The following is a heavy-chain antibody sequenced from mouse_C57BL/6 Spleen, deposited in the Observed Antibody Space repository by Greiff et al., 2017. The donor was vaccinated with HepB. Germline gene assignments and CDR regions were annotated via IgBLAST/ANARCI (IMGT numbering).Heavy chain of an antibody. CDR3: ARDGPGSSPRWYFDV. CDR2: IDPEDGET. J-gene: IGHJ1*03. D-gene: IGHD1-1*01. CDR1: GFNIKDYY. Sequence: EVKLMESGAELVKPGASVKLSCTASGFNIKDYYMHWVKQRTEQGLEWIGRIDPEDGETKYAPKFQGKATITADTSSNTAYLQLSSLTSEDTAVYYCARDGPGSSPRWYFDVWGTGTTVTVSS. V-gene: IGHV14-2*01.